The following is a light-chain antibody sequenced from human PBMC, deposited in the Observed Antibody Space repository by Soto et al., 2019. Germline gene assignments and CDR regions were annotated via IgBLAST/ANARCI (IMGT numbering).Light chain of an antibody. CDR2: GAS. CDR3: LQCGASWT. CDR1: QSVSSY. Sequence: EIVLTQSPATLSLSPGERATLSCRASQSVSSYLAWYQQKPGQAPRLLIYGASSRATGIPDRFSGSGSGTDFTLTVSRLEPEDFAVYYCLQCGASWTFGQGTKVDIK. V-gene: IGKV3-20*01. J-gene: IGKJ1*01.